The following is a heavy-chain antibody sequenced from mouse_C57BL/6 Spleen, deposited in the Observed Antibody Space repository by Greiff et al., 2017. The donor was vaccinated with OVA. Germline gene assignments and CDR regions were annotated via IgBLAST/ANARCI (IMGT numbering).Heavy chain of an antibody. J-gene: IGHJ4*01. V-gene: IGHV1-15*01. CDR3: SRTAMDY. Sequence: VQLQQSGAELVRPGASVTLSCKASGYTFTDYEMHWVQQTPVHGLEWIGAIDPETGGTAYPQKFKGKAILTADTSSSTAYLELRSLTSEDSAVYYCSRTAMDYWGQGTSVTVSS. CDR2: IDPETGGT. CDR1: GYTFTDYE.